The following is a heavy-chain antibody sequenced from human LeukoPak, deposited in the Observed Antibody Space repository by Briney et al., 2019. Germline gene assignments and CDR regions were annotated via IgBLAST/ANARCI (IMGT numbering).Heavy chain of an antibody. V-gene: IGHV4-59*01. Sequence: SETLSLTCTVSGGSISSYYWSWIRQPPGKGLEWIGYIYYSGSTNYNPSLKSRVTISVDTSKNQFSLKLSSVTAADTAAYYCARGHTPYDILIWGQGTMVTVSS. CDR3: ARGHTPYDILI. CDR2: IYYSGST. D-gene: IGHD3-9*01. J-gene: IGHJ3*02. CDR1: GGSISSYY.